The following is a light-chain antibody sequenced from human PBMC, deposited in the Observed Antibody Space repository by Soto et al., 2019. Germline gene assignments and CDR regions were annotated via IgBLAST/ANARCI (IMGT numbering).Light chain of an antibody. CDR1: QSVSSSY. CDR2: DAS. J-gene: IGKJ1*01. Sequence: EIVLTQSPGTLSLSPGERATLSCRASQSVSSSYLAWYQQKPGQAPRLLIYDASIRATGIPARFSGSGSGTDFTLTISRLEREDFAVYYCQQYGSSGTFGQGTKVDIK. CDR3: QQYGSSGT. V-gene: IGKV3-20*01.